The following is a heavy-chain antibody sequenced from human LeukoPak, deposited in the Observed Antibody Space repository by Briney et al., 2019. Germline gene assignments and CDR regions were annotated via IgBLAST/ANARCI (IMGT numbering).Heavy chain of an antibody. J-gene: IGHJ6*03. Sequence: ASVKVSCKASGYTFTNYGISWVRQAPGQGLEWMGWISAYSRSTNSAQNLQGRVTMTTDTSTSTAYMELRSLRSDDTAVYYCARGSVYYYYMDVWGKGTTVTVSS. V-gene: IGHV1-18*01. CDR1: GYTFTNYG. CDR2: ISAYSRST. CDR3: ARGSVYYYYMDV.